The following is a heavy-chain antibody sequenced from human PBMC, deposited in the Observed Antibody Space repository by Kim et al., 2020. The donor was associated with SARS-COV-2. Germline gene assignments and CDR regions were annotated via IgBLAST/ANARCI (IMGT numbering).Heavy chain of an antibody. Sequence: GGSLRLSCSASGFTFSSYAMHWVRQAPGKGLEYVSAISSNGGSTYYADSVKDRFTISRDNSKNTLYLQMSSLRAEDTAVYYCVYDSSGYSIDYWYFDLWGRGTLVTVSS. CDR3: VYDSSGYSIDYWYFDL. J-gene: IGHJ2*01. V-gene: IGHV3-64D*09. CDR2: ISSNGGST. CDR1: GFTFSSYA. D-gene: IGHD3-22*01.